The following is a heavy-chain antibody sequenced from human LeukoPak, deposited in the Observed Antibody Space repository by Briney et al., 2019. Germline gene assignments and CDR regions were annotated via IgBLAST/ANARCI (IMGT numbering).Heavy chain of an antibody. CDR2: INHSGST. D-gene: IGHD3-16*02. J-gene: IGHJ4*02. V-gene: IGHV4-34*01. CDR1: GGSFSGYY. Sequence: SETLSLTCAVYGGSFSGYYWSWIRQPPGKGLAWIGEINHSGSTNYNPSLKSRVTISVDTSKNQFSLKLSSVTAADTAVYYCARGNDYVWGSYRYRGTFDYWGQGTLVTVSS. CDR3: ARGNDYVWGSYRYRGTFDY.